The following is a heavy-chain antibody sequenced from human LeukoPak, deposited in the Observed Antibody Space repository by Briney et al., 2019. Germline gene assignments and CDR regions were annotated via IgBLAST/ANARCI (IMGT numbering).Heavy chain of an antibody. V-gene: IGHV4-30-4*08. D-gene: IGHD5-24*01. J-gene: IGHJ3*02. CDR2: IYHSGNT. CDR1: GGSIRRGVYY. Sequence: SQTLSLTCTVSGGSIRRGVYYWSWIRQPPGKGLEWIGYIYHSGNTYYNPSLKSRVTISVDTSKKQFSLEMSSVTAADAAVYYCARATITMAVGVPADAFDIWGQGTVVTVSS. CDR3: ARATITMAVGVPADAFDI.